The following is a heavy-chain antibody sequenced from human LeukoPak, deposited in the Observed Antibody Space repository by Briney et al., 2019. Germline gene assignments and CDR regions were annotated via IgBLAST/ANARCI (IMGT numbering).Heavy chain of an antibody. CDR2: IFYSGST. CDR1: SGSISTSNYY. CDR3: ARDVSGYAWFDP. J-gene: IGHJ5*02. D-gene: IGHD3-22*01. V-gene: IGHV4-39*07. Sequence: SETLSLTCTVSSGSISTSNYYWGWVRQPPGKALEWIGNIFYSGSTYYSPSLKSRVTIPVDTSKNQFSLKLSSVTAADTAVYYCARDVSGYAWFDPWGQGTLVTVSS.